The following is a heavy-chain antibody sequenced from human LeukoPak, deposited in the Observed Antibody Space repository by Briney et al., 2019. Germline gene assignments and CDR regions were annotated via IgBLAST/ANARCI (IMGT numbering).Heavy chain of an antibody. CDR3: ARASTLRTGDAH. CDR2: IYTGGST. D-gene: IGHD7-27*01. Sequence: GGSLRLSCAASGFTISSNYMSWVRQAPGKGLEWISVIYTGGSTSYADSVKGRFTISRDSSTNTLFLQMNSLRAEDTTVYYCARASTLRTGDAHWGQGTLVTVSS. V-gene: IGHV3-66*01. J-gene: IGHJ4*02. CDR1: GFTISSNY.